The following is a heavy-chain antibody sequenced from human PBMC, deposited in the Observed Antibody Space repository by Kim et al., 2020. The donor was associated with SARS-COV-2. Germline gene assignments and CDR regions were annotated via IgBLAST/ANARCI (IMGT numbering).Heavy chain of an antibody. Sequence: DRFTISRDNSKNTLYLQMNSLRAEDTAVYYCAKDLDYDILTGFRPAAFDYWGQGTLVTVSS. V-gene: IGHV3-30*02. CDR3: AKDLDYDILTGFRPAAFDY. J-gene: IGHJ4*02. D-gene: IGHD3-9*01.